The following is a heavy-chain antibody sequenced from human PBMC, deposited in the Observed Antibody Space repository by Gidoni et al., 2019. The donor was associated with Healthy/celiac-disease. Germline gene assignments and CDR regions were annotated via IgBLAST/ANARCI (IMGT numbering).Heavy chain of an antibody. CDR3: AKDSPGVTTNY. V-gene: IGHV3-23*01. D-gene: IGHD4-4*01. J-gene: IGHJ4*02. CDR1: GFTFSSYA. Sequence: EVQLLESGGGLVQPGGSLRLSCAASGFTFSSYARRWVRQAPGKGLEWVSAISGSGGSTYYADSVKGRFTISRDNSKNTLYLQMNSLRAEDTAGDYCAKDSPGVTTNYWGQGTLVTVSS. CDR2: ISGSGGST.